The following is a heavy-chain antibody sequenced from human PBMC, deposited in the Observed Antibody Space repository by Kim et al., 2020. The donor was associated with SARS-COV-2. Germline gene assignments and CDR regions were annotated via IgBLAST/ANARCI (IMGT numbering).Heavy chain of an antibody. CDR1: GFTFSSYE. CDR2: ISSSGSTI. D-gene: IGHD5-18*01. V-gene: IGHV3-48*03. Sequence: GGSLRLSCAASGFTFSSYEMNWVRQAPGKGLEWVSYISSSGSTIYYADSVKGRFTISRDNAKNSLYLQMNSLRAEDTAVYYCARVIAMVTYYWGQGTLVTVSS. J-gene: IGHJ4*02. CDR3: ARVIAMVTYY.